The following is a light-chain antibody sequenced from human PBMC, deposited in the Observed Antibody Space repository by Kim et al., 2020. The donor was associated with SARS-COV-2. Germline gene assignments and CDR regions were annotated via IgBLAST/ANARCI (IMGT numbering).Light chain of an antibody. Sequence: SPGEGATLSCRASQSVDSSYLAWYQQRIGQAPRLLMFGASNRATGVPDRFSGSGSATDFTLTITRVEPEDFAMYYCQQFDGSRYTFGQGTKVDIK. CDR3: QQFDGSRYT. CDR1: QSVDSSY. V-gene: IGKV3-20*01. CDR2: GAS. J-gene: IGKJ2*01.